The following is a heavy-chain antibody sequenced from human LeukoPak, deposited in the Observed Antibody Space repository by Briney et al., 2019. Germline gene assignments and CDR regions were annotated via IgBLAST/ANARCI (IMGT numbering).Heavy chain of an antibody. Sequence: GGSLRLSCAASGFTFSSYAMSWVRQAPGKGLEWVSAISGSGGSTYYADSVKGRFTISRDNSKNTLYLQMNSLRAEDTAVYYCAKDSRGTTTTIYYFDCWGQGTLVTVSS. V-gene: IGHV3-23*01. D-gene: IGHD4-17*01. CDR2: ISGSGGST. J-gene: IGHJ4*02. CDR3: AKDSRGTTTTIYYFDC. CDR1: GFTFSSYA.